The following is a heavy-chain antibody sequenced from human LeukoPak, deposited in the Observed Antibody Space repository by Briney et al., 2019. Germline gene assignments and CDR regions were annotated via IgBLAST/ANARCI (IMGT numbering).Heavy chain of an antibody. J-gene: IGHJ4*02. CDR1: GGSISSYY. V-gene: IGHV4-59*01. CDR2: IYYSGST. D-gene: IGHD2-2*02. Sequence: SETLSLTCTVSGGSISSYYWSWIRQPPGKGLEWIGYIYYSGSTNYNPSLKSRVTISVDTSKNQFSLKLSSVTAADAAVYYCAREDRYTTSRGGHWGQGTLVTVSS. CDR3: AREDRYTTSRGGH.